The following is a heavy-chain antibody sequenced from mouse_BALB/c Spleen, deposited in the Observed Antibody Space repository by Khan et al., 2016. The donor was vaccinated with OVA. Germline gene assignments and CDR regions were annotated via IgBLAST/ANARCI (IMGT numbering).Heavy chain of an antibody. Sequence: EVQLVESGGGLVQPGGSRKLSCAASGFTFSSFGMHWVRQAPEKGLEWVAYISSGSSTIYYADSVKGRFTISRDNPKNTLFLQMTSLRSEDTAMYYCASPVITTAKGAMDYWGQGTLVTVSS. J-gene: IGHJ4*01. D-gene: IGHD1-2*01. CDR2: ISSGSSTI. CDR3: ASPVITTAKGAMDY. V-gene: IGHV5-17*02. CDR1: GFTFSSFG.